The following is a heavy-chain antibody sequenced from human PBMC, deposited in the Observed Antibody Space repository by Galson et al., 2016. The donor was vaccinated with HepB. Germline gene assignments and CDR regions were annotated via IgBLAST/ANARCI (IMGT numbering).Heavy chain of an antibody. V-gene: IGHV2-5*01. CDR3: APRPSYSSGLTPLFDY. D-gene: IGHD6-19*01. CDR2: IHWNDEK. J-gene: IGHJ4*02. CDR1: GFSPGTSGVG. Sequence: PALVKPTQTLTLTCTFSGFSPGTSGVGVGWIRQPPGKALEWLALIHWNDEKRYSPPLKSRLTITKDTSKNQVVLTVTNMDPVDTATYYCAPRPSYSSGLTPLFDYWGQGTLVTVSS.